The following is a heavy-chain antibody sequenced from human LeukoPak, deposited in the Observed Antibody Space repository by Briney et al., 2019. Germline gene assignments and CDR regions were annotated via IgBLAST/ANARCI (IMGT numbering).Heavy chain of an antibody. J-gene: IGHJ3*02. V-gene: IGHV4-61*01. CDR2: IYYTGST. Sequence: SETLSLTCTVSVGSVSSGSYYWSWIRQPPGKGLEWIGYIYYTGSTNYNPSLKSRVTISVDTSKNQFSLKLSSVTAADTAVYYCARNRGWDSFDIWGQGTMVTVSS. CDR3: ARNRGWDSFDI. D-gene: IGHD3-10*01. CDR1: VGSVSSGSYY.